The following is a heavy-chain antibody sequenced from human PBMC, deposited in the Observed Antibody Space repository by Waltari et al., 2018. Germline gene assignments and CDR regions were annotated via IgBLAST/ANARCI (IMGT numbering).Heavy chain of an antibody. CDR2: IYHSGST. V-gene: IGHV4-31*03. CDR3: ARQWLVHKGWFDP. CDR1: GGSISSGGYY. Sequence: QVQLQESGPGLVKPSQTLSLTCTVSGGSISSGGYYWRWIRQHPGKGLEWIGYIYHSGSTYYNPSLKSRVTISVDRSKNQFSLKLSSVTAADTAVYYCARQWLVHKGWFDPWGQGTLVTVSS. D-gene: IGHD6-19*01. J-gene: IGHJ5*02.